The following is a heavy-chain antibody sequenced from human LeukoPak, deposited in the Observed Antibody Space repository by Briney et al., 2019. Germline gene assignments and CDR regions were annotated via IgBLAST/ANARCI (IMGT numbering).Heavy chain of an antibody. Sequence: SVKVSCKASGGTFSSYAISWVRQAPGQGLEWMGGIIPIFGTANYAQEFQGRVTITADESTSTAYMELSSLRSEDTAVYYCARGGYCSGGSCGVIYYYMDVWGKGTTVTVSS. D-gene: IGHD2-15*01. CDR2: IIPIFGTA. V-gene: IGHV1-69*13. CDR1: GGTFSSYA. J-gene: IGHJ6*03. CDR3: ARGGYCSGGSCGVIYYYMDV.